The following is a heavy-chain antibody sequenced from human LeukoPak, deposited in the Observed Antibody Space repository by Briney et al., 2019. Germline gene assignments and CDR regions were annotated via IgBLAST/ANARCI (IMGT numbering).Heavy chain of an antibody. CDR2: MNPNSGNT. CDR3: ARAYCSGVTCRPGSY. Sequence: GASVKVSCKASGYTFTSYDINWVRQATGQGLEWMGWMNPNSGNTGYAQKFQGRVTMTRNTSISTAYMELSSLRSEDTAVYFCARAYCSGVTCRPGSYWGQGTLVTVSS. D-gene: IGHD2-15*01. CDR1: GYTFTSYD. V-gene: IGHV1-8*01. J-gene: IGHJ4*02.